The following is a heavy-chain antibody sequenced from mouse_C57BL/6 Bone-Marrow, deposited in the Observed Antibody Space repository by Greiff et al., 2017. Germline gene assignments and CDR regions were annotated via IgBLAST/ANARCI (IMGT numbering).Heavy chain of an antibody. CDR3: ARLGDYDGGFAY. Sequence: EVQRVESGGGLVQPGGSLSLSCAASGFTFTDYYMSWVRQPPGKALEWLGFIRNKANGYTTEYSASVKGRFTISRDNSQSILYLQMNALRAEDSATYYCARLGDYDGGFAYWGQGTLVTVSA. J-gene: IGHJ3*01. D-gene: IGHD2-4*01. CDR1: GFTFTDYY. V-gene: IGHV7-3*01. CDR2: IRNKANGYTT.